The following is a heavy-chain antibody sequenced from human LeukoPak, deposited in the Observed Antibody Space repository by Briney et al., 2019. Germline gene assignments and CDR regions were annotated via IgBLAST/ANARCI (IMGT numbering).Heavy chain of an antibody. J-gene: IGHJ4*02. CDR2: IYYSGST. V-gene: IGHV4-59*01. Sequence: PSETLSLTCTVSGGSISSYYWSWIRQPPGKGLEWIGYIYYSGSTNYNPSLKSRVTISVDTSKNQFSLKLSSVTAADTAVYYCARAPTAMAVFDYWGQGNLVTVSS. D-gene: IGHD5-18*01. CDR3: ARAPTAMAVFDY. CDR1: GGSISSYY.